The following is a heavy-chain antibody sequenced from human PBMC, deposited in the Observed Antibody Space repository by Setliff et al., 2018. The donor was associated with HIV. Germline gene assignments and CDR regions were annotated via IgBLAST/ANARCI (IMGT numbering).Heavy chain of an antibody. CDR2: ISEYTDDT. J-gene: IGHJ3*01. V-gene: IGHV1-18*01. Sequence: ASVKVSCKASGDTFNNYAISWVRQAPGQGLEWMGWISEYTDDTKYAQKFQGRVTLTTDTSTTTAYMELSSLRSDDTAIYYCARFTHDVRVGQDGAFDFWGQGTMVTVSS. D-gene: IGHD2-15*01. CDR1: GDTFNNYA. CDR3: ARFTHDVRVGQDGAFDF.